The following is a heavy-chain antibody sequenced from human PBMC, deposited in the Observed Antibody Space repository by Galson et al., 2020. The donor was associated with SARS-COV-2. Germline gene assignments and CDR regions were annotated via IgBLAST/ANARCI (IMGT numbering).Heavy chain of an antibody. J-gene: IGHJ5*02. CDR1: GGSISSGGYS. Sequence: SETLSLTCAVSGGSISSGGYSWSWIRQPPGKGLEWIGYIYYSGSTYYNPSLKSRVTISVDTSKNQFSLKLSSVTAADTAVYYCARGVRGVVPTPNWFDPWGQGTLVTVSS. CDR2: IYYSGST. V-gene: IGHV4-30-4*07. CDR3: ARGVRGVVPTPNWFDP. D-gene: IGHD3-10*01.